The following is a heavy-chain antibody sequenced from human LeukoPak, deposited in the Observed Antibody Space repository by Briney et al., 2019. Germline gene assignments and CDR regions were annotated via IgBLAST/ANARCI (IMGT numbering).Heavy chain of an antibody. CDR3: ARDYGDYAPYDAFDI. Sequence: SVKVSCTASGGTFSSYAISWVRQAPGQGLEWMGGIIPIFGTANYAQKFQGRVTITADESTSTAYMELSSLRSEDTAVYYCARDYGDYAPYDAFDIWGQGTMVTVFS. CDR1: GGTFSSYA. D-gene: IGHD4-17*01. J-gene: IGHJ3*02. V-gene: IGHV1-69*13. CDR2: IIPIFGTA.